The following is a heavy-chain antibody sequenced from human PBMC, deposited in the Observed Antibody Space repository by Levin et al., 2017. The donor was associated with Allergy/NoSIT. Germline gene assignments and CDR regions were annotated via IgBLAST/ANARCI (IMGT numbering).Heavy chain of an antibody. D-gene: IGHD4-11*01. Sequence: GGSLRLSCAASGFTFRTSQMTWIRQAPGKGLDWVSSITSDSDYKYYADSFEGRFTISRDNSKNALFLEMNGLRAEDTGTYYCARERTVVALDAMDIWGQGTPVTVSS. CDR2: ITSDSDYK. CDR1: GFTFRTSQ. CDR3: ARERTVVALDAMDI. J-gene: IGHJ3*02. V-gene: IGHV3-21*06.